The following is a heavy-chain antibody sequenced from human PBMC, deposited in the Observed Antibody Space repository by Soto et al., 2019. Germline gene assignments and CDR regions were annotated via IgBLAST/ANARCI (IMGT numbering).Heavy chain of an antibody. CDR1: GYSFTSYW. CDR3: ASNLYSSSGNYYYGMDV. D-gene: IGHD6-6*01. J-gene: IGHJ6*02. V-gene: IGHV5-10-1*01. CDR2: IDPSDSYT. Sequence: PGECLKISCKGSGYSFTSYWISWVRQMPGKGLEWMGRIDPSDSYTNYSPSFQGHVTISADKSISTAYLQWSSLKASDTAMYYCASNLYSSSGNYYYGMDVWGQGTTVTVSS.